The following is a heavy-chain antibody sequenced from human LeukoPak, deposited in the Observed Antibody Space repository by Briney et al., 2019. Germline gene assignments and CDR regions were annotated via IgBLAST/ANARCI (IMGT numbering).Heavy chain of an antibody. CDR3: AIPPGYCGNDCSFDH. CDR2: IYPGDYET. J-gene: IGHJ4*02. Sequence: GESLKISCEGSGYSFSNYWIGWVRQMPGKGLGWMGIIYPGDYETRYSPSFQGLVTISVDKSISTAYLQWSRLKASDTAMYYCAIPPGYCGNDCSFDHWGQGTLVTVSS. V-gene: IGHV5-51*01. CDR1: GYSFSNYW. D-gene: IGHD2-21*02.